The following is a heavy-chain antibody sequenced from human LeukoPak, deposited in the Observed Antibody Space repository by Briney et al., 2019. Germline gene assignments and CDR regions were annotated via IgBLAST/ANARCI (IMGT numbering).Heavy chain of an antibody. D-gene: IGHD5-18*01. CDR2: IYYSGST. CDR1: GGSISSYY. V-gene: IGHV4-59*08. CDR3: ARQSTAGYSYGLFDY. J-gene: IGHJ4*02. Sequence: PSETLSLTCTVSGGSISSYYWSWIRQPPGKGLEWIGYIYYSGSTNYNPSLNSRVTISVDTSKNQFSLNLSSVTAADTAVYYCARQSTAGYSYGLFDYWGQGTLVTVSS.